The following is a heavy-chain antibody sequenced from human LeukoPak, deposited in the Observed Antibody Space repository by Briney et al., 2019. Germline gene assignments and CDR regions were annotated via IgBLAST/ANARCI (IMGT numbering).Heavy chain of an antibody. J-gene: IGHJ4*02. CDR3: ARAQIDFWSGYYSI. D-gene: IGHD3-3*01. CDR1: GYTFTSYS. V-gene: IGHV1-18*01. Sequence: ASVKVSCKASGYTFTSYSITWVRQAPGQGLEWMGWISAYDGNTNYAQKLQDRVTMTTDTSTSTAYMEMRRLRSDDTAVYYCARAQIDFWSGYYSIWGQGTLVTVSS. CDR2: ISAYDGNT.